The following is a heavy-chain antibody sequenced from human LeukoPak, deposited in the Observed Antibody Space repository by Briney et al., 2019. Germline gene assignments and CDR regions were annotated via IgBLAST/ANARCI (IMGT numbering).Heavy chain of an antibody. CDR2: INPNSGDT. Sequence: ASVKVSCKTAAYTFSGSYIHWVRQAPGQGLEWMGRINPNSGDTNYAQNFHGRVTMTRDTSITTAYMELSSLTTDDTAVYFCARSAEHCNNGVCFTDYYMDVWGKGTTVTVSS. CDR3: ARSAEHCNNGVCFTDYYMDV. J-gene: IGHJ6*03. V-gene: IGHV1-2*06. CDR1: AYTFSGSY. D-gene: IGHD2-8*01.